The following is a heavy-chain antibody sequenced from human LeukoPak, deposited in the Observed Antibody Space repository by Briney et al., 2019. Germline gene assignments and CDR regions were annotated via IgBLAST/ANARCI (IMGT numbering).Heavy chain of an antibody. CDR1: GYTFTSYA. J-gene: IGHJ6*03. CDR2: INTNTGNP. CDR3: ARDWYTGDPYYYYYMDV. Sequence: ASVKVSCKASGYTFTSYAMNWVRQAPGQGLEWMGWINTNTGNPTYAQGFTGRFVFSLDTSVSTAYLQISSLKAEDTAVYYCARDWYTGDPYYYYYMDVWGKGTTVTVSS. V-gene: IGHV7-4-1*02. D-gene: IGHD7-27*01.